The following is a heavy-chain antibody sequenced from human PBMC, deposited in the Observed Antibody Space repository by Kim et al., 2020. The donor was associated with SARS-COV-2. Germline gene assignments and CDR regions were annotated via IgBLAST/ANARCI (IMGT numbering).Heavy chain of an antibody. D-gene: IGHD3-16*01. CDR3: AGLNWGTERFFDP. V-gene: IGHV3-7*01. J-gene: IGHJ5*02. Sequence: YVVDSVKGRFTISRDNAKNSLYLQMDSLRVEDTAVYYCAGLNWGTERFFDPWGQGTLVTVSS.